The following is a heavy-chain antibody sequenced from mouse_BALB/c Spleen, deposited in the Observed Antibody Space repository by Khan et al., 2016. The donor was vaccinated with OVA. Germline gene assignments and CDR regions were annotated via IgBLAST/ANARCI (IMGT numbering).Heavy chain of an antibody. CDR1: GFSLTNYG. Sequence: QVQLQQSGPGLVQPSQSLSITCTVSGFSLTNYGVHWVRQSPGKGLEWLGLIWSGGSTDSNAAFIYRLSIRKDNSKSQVFFKMNSLQANDTAIYYCARNYDYDEGLTYWGQGTLVTVSA. D-gene: IGHD2-4*01. V-gene: IGHV2-2*02. CDR3: ARNYDYDEGLTY. J-gene: IGHJ3*01. CDR2: IWSGGST.